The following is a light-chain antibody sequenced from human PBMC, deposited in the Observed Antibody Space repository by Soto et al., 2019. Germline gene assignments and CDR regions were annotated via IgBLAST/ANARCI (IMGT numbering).Light chain of an antibody. CDR1: SSDVGGYKY. CDR2: EVS. J-gene: IGLJ3*02. V-gene: IGLV2-14*01. Sequence: QSALTQPASVSGSPGQSITISCTGTSSDVGGYKYVSWYQQDPGKAPKLMIYEVSNRPSGVSNRFSGSKSGNTASLTISGLQAEDEADYYFSSYTSSSTWVFGGGTKVTVL. CDR3: SSYTSSSTWV.